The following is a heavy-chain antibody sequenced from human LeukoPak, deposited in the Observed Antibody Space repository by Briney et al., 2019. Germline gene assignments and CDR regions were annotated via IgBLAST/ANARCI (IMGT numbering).Heavy chain of an antibody. V-gene: IGHV5-51*01. CDR2: IYPGDSDT. D-gene: IGHD6-13*01. J-gene: IGHJ4*02. CDR1: GYSFTSYR. CDR3: ARTGGQLDDY. Sequence: GESLNISCKGSGYSFTSYRIGWVRQMPGEGLEWMGIIYPGDSDTRYSPSLQGQVPISADKSISTAYLQWSSLKASDTAMYYCARTGGQLDDYWGQGTLVTVSS.